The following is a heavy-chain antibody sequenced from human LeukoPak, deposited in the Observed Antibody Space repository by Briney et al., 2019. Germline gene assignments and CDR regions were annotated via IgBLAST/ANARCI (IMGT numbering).Heavy chain of an antibody. D-gene: IGHD5-18*01. CDR1: GGTFSSYA. J-gene: IGHJ4*02. V-gene: IGHV1-69*04. CDR3: ARDVDTAMADH. Sequence: ASVKVSCKASGGTFSSYAISWVRQAPGQGLEWMGRIIPILGIANYAQKFQGRVTITADKSTSTAYMELSSLRSEDTAVYYCARDVDTAMADHWGQGTLVTVSS. CDR2: IIPILGIA.